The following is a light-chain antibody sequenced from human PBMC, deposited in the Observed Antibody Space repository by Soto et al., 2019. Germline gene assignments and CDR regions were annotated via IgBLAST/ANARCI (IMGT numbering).Light chain of an antibody. V-gene: IGLV1-44*01. J-gene: IGLJ7*01. Sequence: QSVLTQPPSASGTLGQRVTISCSGSSTNIGSNTVNWYQQLPGTAPKLLISNSHLRPSGVPDRFSGSSSGTSASLAISGLQAEDEADYYCAAWDDSLNGAVFGGGTQLTVL. CDR1: STNIGSNT. CDR2: NSH. CDR3: AAWDDSLNGAV.